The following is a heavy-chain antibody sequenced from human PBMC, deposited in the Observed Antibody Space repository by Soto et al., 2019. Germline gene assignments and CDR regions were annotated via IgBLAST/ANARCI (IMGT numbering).Heavy chain of an antibody. CDR3: TSHDYGDYTIGDYFDY. Sequence: GGSLRLSCAASGFTFSGSAMHWVRQASGKGLEWVGRIRSKANSYATAYAASVKGRFTISRDDSKNTAYLQMNSLKTEDTAVYYCTSHDYGDYTIGDYFDYWGQGTLVTVSS. J-gene: IGHJ4*02. V-gene: IGHV3-73*01. D-gene: IGHD4-17*01. CDR1: GFTFSGSA. CDR2: IRSKANSYAT.